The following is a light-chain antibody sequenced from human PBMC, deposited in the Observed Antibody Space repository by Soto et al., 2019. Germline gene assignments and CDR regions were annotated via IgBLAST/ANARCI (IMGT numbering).Light chain of an antibody. CDR1: SSNIGNNY. CDR3: AAWDTSLTVYV. CDR2: DNN. Sequence: VLTQPPSVSAAPGQKVTISCSGSSSNIGNNYVYWYQQLPGTAPKLLIYDNNQRPSGIPDRFSGSKSGASATLGITGLQTGDEVDYYCAAWDTSLTVYVFGPGTKVTVL. V-gene: IGLV1-51*01. J-gene: IGLJ1*01.